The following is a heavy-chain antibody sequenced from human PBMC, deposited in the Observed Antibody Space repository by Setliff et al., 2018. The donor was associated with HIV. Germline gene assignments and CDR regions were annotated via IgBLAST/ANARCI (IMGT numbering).Heavy chain of an antibody. V-gene: IGHV1-69*06. CDR3: ARGRSGAGDEG. J-gene: IGHJ4*02. D-gene: IGHD3-10*01. Sequence: GASVKVSCKAPRDNFKTYVFSWVRQAPGQGLEWVGGIIPMFGPANYAQKFLGRVKISADTLTSTAHMELSSLRSEDTAVYFCARGRSGAGDEGWGQGTLVTVSS. CDR1: RDNFKTYV. CDR2: IIPMFGPA.